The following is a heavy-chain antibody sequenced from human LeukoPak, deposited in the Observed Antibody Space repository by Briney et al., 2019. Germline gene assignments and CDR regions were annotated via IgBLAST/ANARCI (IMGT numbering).Heavy chain of an antibody. CDR1: GFTFSTYS. Sequence: GGSLRLSCVDSGFTFSTYSINWVRQSPGKGLEGVSYISRDSSTIYYAHSVKGRFTIARDNAENSLYLQMNRLRDEDTAVYYCARGLTTVTTWAFDIWGQGTMVTVSS. J-gene: IGHJ3*02. D-gene: IGHD4-17*01. CDR3: ARGLTTVTTWAFDI. V-gene: IGHV3-48*02. CDR2: ISRDSSTI.